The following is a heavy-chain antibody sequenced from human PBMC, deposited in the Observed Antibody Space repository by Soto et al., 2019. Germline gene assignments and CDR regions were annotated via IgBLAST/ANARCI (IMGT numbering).Heavy chain of an antibody. Sequence: GGSLRLSCAASGFTFSSYWMSWVRQAPGKGLEWVANIKQDGSEKYYVDSVKGRFTISRDNAKNSLYLQMNSLRAEDTAVYYCARVCSGSSWSNNWFDPWGQGTLVTVSS. J-gene: IGHJ5*02. CDR3: ARVCSGSSWSNNWFDP. D-gene: IGHD6-13*01. CDR2: IKQDGSEK. V-gene: IGHV3-7*03. CDR1: GFTFSSYW.